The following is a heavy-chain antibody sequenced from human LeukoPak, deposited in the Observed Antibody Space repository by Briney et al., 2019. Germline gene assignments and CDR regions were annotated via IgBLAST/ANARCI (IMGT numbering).Heavy chain of an antibody. CDR2: IHADSGNT. CDR1: GYTFTTCA. V-gene: IGHV1-3*01. D-gene: IGHD6-19*01. J-gene: IGHJ3*02. Sequence: ASVKVSCKASGYTFTTCAVHWVRQAPGQRLEWMGWIHADSGNTKYSQKLQGRVAIARDTSASTIYMELTSLRIEDTAVYFCTIGLAGDWDAFDIWGLGTMVTVSS. CDR3: TIGLAGDWDAFDI.